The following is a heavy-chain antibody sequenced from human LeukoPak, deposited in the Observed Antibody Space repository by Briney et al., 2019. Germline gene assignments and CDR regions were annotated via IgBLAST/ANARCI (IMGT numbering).Heavy chain of an antibody. V-gene: IGHV3-7*01. CDR3: ARDIAVAGDDY. Sequence: GGSLRLSCTASGFTFSNFWMGWVRQAPGKGLEWVANIKQDETEKFYLGSVKGRFTISRDNAKNSLYLQMNSLRAENTAVYYCARDIAVAGDDYWGQGTLVTVSS. CDR1: GFTFSNFW. D-gene: IGHD6-19*01. CDR2: IKQDETEK. J-gene: IGHJ4*02.